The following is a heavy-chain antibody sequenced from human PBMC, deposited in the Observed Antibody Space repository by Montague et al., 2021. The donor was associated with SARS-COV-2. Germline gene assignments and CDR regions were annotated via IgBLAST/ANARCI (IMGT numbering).Heavy chain of an antibody. CDR3: ARDSEYSIDY. V-gene: IGHV6-1*01. J-gene: IGHJ4*02. Sequence: CAISGDSVSSNTVAWNWFRQSPSRGLEWLGRTYYRSKWYNDYAVSMQSRVTINPDTSKNQFSLHVNSVTPEDTAVYYCARDSEYSIDYWGQGHLVTVSS. CDR2: TYYRSKWYN. CDR1: GDSVSSNTVA. D-gene: IGHD6-6*01.